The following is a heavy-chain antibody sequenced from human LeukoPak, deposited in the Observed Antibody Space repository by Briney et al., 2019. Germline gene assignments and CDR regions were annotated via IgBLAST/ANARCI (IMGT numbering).Heavy chain of an antibody. V-gene: IGHV1-69*13. CDR3: ARNWNDVENYNY. D-gene: IGHD1-1*01. J-gene: IGHJ4*02. CDR2: IIPIFGTA. Sequence: ASVKVSCKASGGTFSSYAISWVRQAPRQGLEWMGGIIPIFGTANYAQKFQGRVTITADESTSTAYMELSSLRSDDTAVYYCARNWNDVENYNYWGQGTLVTVSS. CDR1: GGTFSSYA.